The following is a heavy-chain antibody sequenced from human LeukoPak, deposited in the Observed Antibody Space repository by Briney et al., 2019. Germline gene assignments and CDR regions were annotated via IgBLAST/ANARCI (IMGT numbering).Heavy chain of an antibody. CDR1: GYTFTGYY. D-gene: IGHD3-10*01. J-gene: IGHJ6*03. CDR3: ARGYYAVRLNYYYYYMDV. V-gene: IGHV1-2*02. CDR2: INPNSGGT. Sequence: AASVKVSCKASGYTFTGYYMHWVRQAPGQGLEWMGWINPNSGGTNYAQKFQGRVTMTRDTSISTAYMELSRLRSDDTAVYYCARGYYAVRLNYYYYYMDVWGKGTTVTISS.